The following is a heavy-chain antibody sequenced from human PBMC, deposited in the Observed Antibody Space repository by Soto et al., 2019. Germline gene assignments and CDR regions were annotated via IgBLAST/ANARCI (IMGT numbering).Heavy chain of an antibody. D-gene: IGHD4-17*01. V-gene: IGHV3-23*01. CDR3: ARGETMTTRSGPDY. CDR2: ISGSAAGT. Sequence: EVQLLESGGGLVQPGGCLRLSCPASGFTFSAYAMAWVRQAPGKGLEWVSSISGSAAGTYYADSVKGRFTISRDNSKNRLYLQMNSLRAEDTAVYYWARGETMTTRSGPDYRGQGTLVTVSS. J-gene: IGHJ4*02. CDR1: GFTFSAYA.